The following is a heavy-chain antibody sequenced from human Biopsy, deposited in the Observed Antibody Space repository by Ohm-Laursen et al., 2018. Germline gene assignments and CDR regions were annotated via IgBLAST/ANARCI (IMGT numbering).Heavy chain of an antibody. Sequence: SVKVSCTASGYTFTGQYLHWVRQVPGQGLEWMGWINPHSGTTKFAQDFQGRVTMTRDTSITTAYMELRRLRSDDTAVYYCAKGQDLRGGAEYFQHWGQGALVTVSS. CDR1: GYTFTGQY. V-gene: IGHV1-2*02. CDR3: AKGQDLRGGAEYFQH. J-gene: IGHJ1*01. D-gene: IGHD2-15*01. CDR2: INPHSGTT.